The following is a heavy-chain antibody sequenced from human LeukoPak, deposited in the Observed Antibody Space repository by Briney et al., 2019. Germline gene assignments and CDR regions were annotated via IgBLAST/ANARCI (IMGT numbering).Heavy chain of an antibody. CDR3: ASTQTDDFGEYGMDV. V-gene: IGHV1-2*04. Sequence: ASVKVSCKASGYTFTGYYMHWVRQAPGQGLEWMGWINPNSGGTNYAQKFQGWVTMTRDTSISTAYMELSRLRSDDTAVYYCASTQTDDFGEYGMDVWGQGTTVTVTS. CDR1: GYTFTGYY. D-gene: IGHD3-10*01. CDR2: INPNSGGT. J-gene: IGHJ6*02.